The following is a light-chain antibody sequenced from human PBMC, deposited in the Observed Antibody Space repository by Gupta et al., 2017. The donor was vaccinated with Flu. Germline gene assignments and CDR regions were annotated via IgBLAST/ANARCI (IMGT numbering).Light chain of an antibody. J-gene: IGKJ4*01. Sequence: VTPGEPASISCRSSQSLLQSTGHNYLDWYVQKPGQSPQLLIYLGSTRASGVPDRISGSGSGTDFTLKINRVEAEDVGVYFCMQALQTPLTFGGGTKVEIQ. CDR2: LGS. CDR1: QSLLQSTGHNY. V-gene: IGKV2-28*01. CDR3: MQALQTPLT.